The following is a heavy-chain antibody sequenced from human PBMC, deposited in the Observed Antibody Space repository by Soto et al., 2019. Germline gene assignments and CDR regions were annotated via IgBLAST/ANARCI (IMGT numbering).Heavy chain of an antibody. CDR2: ISRSGHMT. V-gene: IGHV3-11*04. Sequence: VQLVESGGGLVRPGGSLSLSCAASGFGFTFSNYYMNWIRQSPGKGLEWVASISRSGHMTFYAPSVNGRFTISRDNWMKSLYLQMNSLTVEDTGVYFCAGTYGAADSWGPGALVTVSS. CDR1: GFGFTFSNYY. D-gene: IGHD2-8*01. J-gene: IGHJ5*01. CDR3: AGTYGAADS.